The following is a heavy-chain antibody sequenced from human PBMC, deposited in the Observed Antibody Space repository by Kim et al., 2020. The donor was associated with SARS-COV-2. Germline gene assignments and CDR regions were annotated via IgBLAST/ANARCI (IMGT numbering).Heavy chain of an antibody. V-gene: IGHV1-69*13. J-gene: IGHJ4*02. CDR2: IIPIFGTA. CDR3: ARDRDYGSGSYHFDY. CDR1: GGTFSSYA. Sequence: SVKVSCKASGGTFSSYAISWVRQAPGQGLEWMGGIIPIFGTANYAQKFQGRVTITADESTSTAYMELSSLRSEDTAVYYCARDRDYGSGSYHFDYWGQGTLVTVSS. D-gene: IGHD3-10*01.